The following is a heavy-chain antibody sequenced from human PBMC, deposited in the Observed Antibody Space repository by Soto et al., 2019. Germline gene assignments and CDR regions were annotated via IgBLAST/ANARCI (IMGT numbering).Heavy chain of an antibody. CDR3: AREDGSGPGRVPMDV. D-gene: IGHD3-10*01. V-gene: IGHV1-18*01. J-gene: IGHJ6*02. Sequence: QVQLVQSGAEVKKPGASVKVSCKASGYTFTSYGISWVRQAPGQGLEWMGWISAYNGNTNYAQKLQGRVTMTTDTATSTAYRELRSLRADDTAVYYCAREDGSGPGRVPMDVWGQGTTVTVSS. CDR1: GYTFTSYG. CDR2: ISAYNGNT.